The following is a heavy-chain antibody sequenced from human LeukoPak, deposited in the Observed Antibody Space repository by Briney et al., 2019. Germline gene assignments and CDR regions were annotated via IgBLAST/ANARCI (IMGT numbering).Heavy chain of an antibody. CDR3: AREMGY. J-gene: IGHJ4*02. CDR2: ISSYSGTI. D-gene: IGHD5-24*01. V-gene: IGHV3-48*02. Sequence: PGGSLILSCAASGFTFSSYSMNWVRQAPGKGLEWVSYISSYSGTISYADSVKGRFAISRDNAKNSLYLQMNSLRDEDTAIYYCAREMGYWGQGTLVTVSS. CDR1: GFTFSSYS.